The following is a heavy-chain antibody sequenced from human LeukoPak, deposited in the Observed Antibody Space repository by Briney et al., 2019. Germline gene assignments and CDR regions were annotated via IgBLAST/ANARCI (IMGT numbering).Heavy chain of an antibody. CDR3: AKSGGYGLIDY. D-gene: IGHD1-26*01. CDR2: INHSGST. V-gene: IGHV4-34*01. J-gene: IGHJ4*02. Sequence: SETLSLTCAVYGGSFSGYYWSWIRQPPGKGLEWIGEINHSGSTNYNPSLQSRVTISIDTSKNQFSLRLNSVTAADTAMYYCAKSGGYGLIDYWGQGTRVTVSS. CDR1: GGSFSGYY.